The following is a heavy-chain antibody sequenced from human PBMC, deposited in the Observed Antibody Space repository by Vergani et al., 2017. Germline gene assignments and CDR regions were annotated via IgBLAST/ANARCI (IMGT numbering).Heavy chain of an antibody. Sequence: QVQLVQSGAEVKKPGASVKVSCKASGYTFTSYGISWVRQAPGQGLEWMGWISAYNGNTNYAQKLQGRVTMTTDTSTSTAYMELRSLRSEDTAVYYCARADYYDSSGYYYYYGMDVWGQGTTVTVSS. CDR1: GYTFTSYG. CDR2: ISAYNGNT. J-gene: IGHJ6*02. V-gene: IGHV1-18*04. CDR3: ARADYYDSSGYYYYYGMDV. D-gene: IGHD3-22*01.